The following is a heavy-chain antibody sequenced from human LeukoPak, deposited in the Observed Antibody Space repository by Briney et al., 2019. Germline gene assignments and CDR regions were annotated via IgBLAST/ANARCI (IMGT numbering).Heavy chain of an antibody. CDR2: IKQDGSEK. CDR1: GFTFSRYW. J-gene: IGHJ4*02. CDR3: ASGISGWYGYYFDY. D-gene: IGHD6-19*01. Sequence: PGGSLRLSCAASGFTFSRYWMSWVRQAPGKGVEGVANIKQDGSEKFYVDSVKGRLHISRDNAKNSLYLQMNSLRAADTAVYYCASGISGWYGYYFDYWGQGTLVTVSS. V-gene: IGHV3-7*01.